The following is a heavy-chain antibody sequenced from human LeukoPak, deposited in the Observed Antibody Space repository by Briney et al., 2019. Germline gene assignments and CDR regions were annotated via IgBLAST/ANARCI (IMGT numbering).Heavy chain of an antibody. J-gene: IGHJ6*03. D-gene: IGHD4-11*01. V-gene: IGHV4-30-4*07. CDR3: ARGMGLHSHYYYYYMDV. CDR2: IYYSGNT. Sequence: PSQTLSLTCAVSGGSISSGGYSWSWIRQPPGKGLEWIGFIYYSGNTYYNSSLKSRVTISVDTPKNQFSLKLSSVTAADTAVYYCARGMGLHSHYYYYYMDVWGKGTTVTVSS. CDR1: GGSISSGGYS.